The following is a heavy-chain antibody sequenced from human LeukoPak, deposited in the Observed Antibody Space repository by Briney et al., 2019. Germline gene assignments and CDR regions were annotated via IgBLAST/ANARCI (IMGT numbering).Heavy chain of an antibody. CDR3: ATQAAAAFDI. CDR2: ISAYNGNT. J-gene: IGHJ3*02. CDR1: GYTFTGYY. Sequence: GASVKVSCKASGYTFTGYYMHWVRQAPGQGLEWMGWISAYNGNTNYAQKLQGRVTMTTDTSTSTAYMELRSLRSDDTAVYYCATQAAAAFDIWGQGTMVTVSS. V-gene: IGHV1-18*04. D-gene: IGHD2-2*01.